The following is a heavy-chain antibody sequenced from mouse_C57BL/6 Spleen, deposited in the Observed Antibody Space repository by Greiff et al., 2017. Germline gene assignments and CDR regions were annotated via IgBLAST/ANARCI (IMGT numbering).Heavy chain of an antibody. CDR3: AKLTGTNYYAMDY. V-gene: IGHV5-4*03. CDR1: GFTFSSYA. J-gene: IGHJ4*01. CDR2: ISDGGSYT. Sequence: EVKVVESGGGLVKPGGSLKLSCAASGFTFSSYAMSWVRQTPEKRLEWVATISDGGSYTYYPDNVKGRFTISRDNAKNNLYLQMSHLKSEDTAMYYCAKLTGTNYYAMDYWGQGTSVTVSS. D-gene: IGHD4-1*01.